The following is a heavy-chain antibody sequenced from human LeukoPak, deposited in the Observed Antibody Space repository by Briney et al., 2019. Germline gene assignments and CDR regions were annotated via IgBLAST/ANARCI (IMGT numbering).Heavy chain of an antibody. CDR3: ARDQGYCTSASCSIDY. D-gene: IGHD2-2*01. V-gene: IGHV1-18*01. Sequence: ASVKVSCKASGYSFTTYAISWVLQAPGQGLEWMGRISAYNGNTNYAQKLQGRVTMTTDTSTNTAYMDLRSLRSDDTAVYYCARDQGYCTSASCSIDYWGQGTLVTVSS. CDR2: ISAYNGNT. CDR1: GYSFTTYA. J-gene: IGHJ4*02.